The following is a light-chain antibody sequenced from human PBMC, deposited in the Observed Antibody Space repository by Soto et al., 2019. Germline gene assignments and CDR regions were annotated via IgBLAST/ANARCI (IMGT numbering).Light chain of an antibody. CDR1: QTLSTY. J-gene: IGKJ2*01. CDR3: QQSHGIPYT. V-gene: IGKV1-39*01. Sequence: DIQMTQSPSSLSASVGDRVTITCRASQTLSTYLNWYQQKPGKAPKLQIYAASSLHSGVPSRFSGSGYGTDFTRTVSSLQREDFATYYCQQSHGIPYTFGQGTRLEIK. CDR2: AAS.